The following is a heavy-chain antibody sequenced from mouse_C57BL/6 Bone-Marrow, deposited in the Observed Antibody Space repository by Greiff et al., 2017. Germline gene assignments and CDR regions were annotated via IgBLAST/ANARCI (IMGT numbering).Heavy chain of an antibody. CDR3: ARCGYDCYAMDY. D-gene: IGHD2-2*01. CDR1: GYTFTSYW. CDR2: IDPSDSYT. J-gene: IGHJ4*01. Sequence: QVQLQQPGAELVKPGASVKLSCKASGYTFTSYWMQWVKQRPGQGLEWIGEIDPSDSYTNYNQKFKGKATLTVDTSSSTAYMQLSSLTSEDSAVYYCARCGYDCYAMDYGGQGTSVTVSS. V-gene: IGHV1-50*01.